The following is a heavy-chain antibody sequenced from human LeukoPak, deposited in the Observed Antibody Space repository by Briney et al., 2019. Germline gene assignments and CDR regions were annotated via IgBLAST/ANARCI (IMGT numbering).Heavy chain of an antibody. V-gene: IGHV3-30*18. Sequence: GGSLRLSCAASGFTFSNYGMHWVRQAPGKGLEWVAIISYDGSNKYYADSVKGRFTISRDNSKNTLYLQMNSLRAEDTAVYYCAKGWDYFDYWGQGTPVTVSS. CDR1: GFTFSNYG. CDR2: ISYDGSNK. J-gene: IGHJ4*02. CDR3: AKGWDYFDY. D-gene: IGHD5-24*01.